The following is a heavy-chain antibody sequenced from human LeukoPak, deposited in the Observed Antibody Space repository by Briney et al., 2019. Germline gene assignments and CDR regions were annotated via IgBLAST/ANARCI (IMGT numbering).Heavy chain of an antibody. V-gene: IGHV3-53*01. Sequence: GGSLRLSCTVSGFTVSSDSMSWVRRAPGKGLEWVSFIYSGGSTHYSDSVKGRFTISRDNSKNTLYLQMNSLRAEDTAVYYCARVSRGNSVGGDYWGQGTLVTVSS. CDR2: IYSGGST. CDR1: GFTVSSDS. CDR3: ARVSRGNSVGGDY. J-gene: IGHJ4*02. D-gene: IGHD4-23*01.